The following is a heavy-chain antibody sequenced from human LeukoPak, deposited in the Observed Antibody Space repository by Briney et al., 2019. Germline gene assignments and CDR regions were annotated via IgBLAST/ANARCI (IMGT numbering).Heavy chain of an antibody. CDR3: ARDGGPRADYYYYGMDV. Sequence: SVKVSCKASGGTFSSYAISWVRQAPGQGLEWMGGIIPIFGTANYAQKVQGRVTITADESTSTAYMELSSLRSGDTAVYYCARDGGPRADYYYYGMDVWGQGTTVTVSS. CDR2: IIPIFGTA. CDR1: GGTFSSYA. V-gene: IGHV1-69*13. D-gene: IGHD3-16*01. J-gene: IGHJ6*02.